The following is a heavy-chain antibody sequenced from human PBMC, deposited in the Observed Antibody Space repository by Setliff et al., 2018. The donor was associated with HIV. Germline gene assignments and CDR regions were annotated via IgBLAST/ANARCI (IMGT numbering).Heavy chain of an antibody. V-gene: IGHV4-34*01. CDR1: GGSFSGYY. D-gene: IGHD5-12*01. Sequence: SETLSLTCAVYGGSFSGYYWTWIRQPPGKGLEWIGDINHRGDTKYNPSLRSRVIISVDKSKNQFSLKLISLTAADTAKYFCAQRNGYGSQNWFDPWGQGTLVTVSS. CDR3: AQRNGYGSQNWFDP. J-gene: IGHJ5*02. CDR2: INHRGDT.